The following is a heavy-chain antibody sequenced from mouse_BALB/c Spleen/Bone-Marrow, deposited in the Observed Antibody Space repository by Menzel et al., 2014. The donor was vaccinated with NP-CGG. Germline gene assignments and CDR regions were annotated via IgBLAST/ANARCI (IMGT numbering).Heavy chain of an antibody. CDR2: IWAGGST. Sequence: QVQLRQSGPGLVAPSQSLSIPCTVSGFSLTSYGVHWVRQPPGKGLEWLGVIWAGGSTNYNSALMSRLSISKDNSKSQVFLKMNSLQTDDTAMYYRARDYYGNYYAMDYWGQGTSVTVSS. CDR3: ARDYYGNYYAMDY. D-gene: IGHD2-1*01. J-gene: IGHJ4*01. CDR1: GFSLTSYG. V-gene: IGHV2-9*02.